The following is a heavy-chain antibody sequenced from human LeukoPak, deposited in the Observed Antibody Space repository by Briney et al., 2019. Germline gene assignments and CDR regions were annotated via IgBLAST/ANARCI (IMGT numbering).Heavy chain of an antibody. CDR1: GFTFSTYA. CDR2: ISNDGNNR. J-gene: IGHJ4*02. D-gene: IGHD3-10*01. V-gene: IGHV3-30-3*01. Sequence: PGGSLRLSCAASGFTFSTYATHWVRQAPGKGLEWMAVISNDGNNRYYADSVKGRFTISRDNSKNTLFLQMESLRAEGTAVYYCARSSYFSMVWGGVLCGFDYWGQGTLVTLSS. CDR3: ARSSYFSMVWGGVLCGFDY.